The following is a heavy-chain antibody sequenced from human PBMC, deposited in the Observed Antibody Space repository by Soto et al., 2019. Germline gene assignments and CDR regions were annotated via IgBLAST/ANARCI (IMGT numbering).Heavy chain of an antibody. J-gene: IGHJ4*02. V-gene: IGHV4-59*08. CDR1: GGSISSYY. CDR2: FYYSGST. Sequence: QVQLQESGQGLVKPSETLSLTCTVSGGSISSYYWSWIRQPPGKGLGWIGYFYYSGSTNYNRSLTSRVTISVYTSKNQFSLQLSSVTAADTSVYYCARRYVGTLNYWGQGTLVTVSA. D-gene: IGHD3-16*01. CDR3: ARRYVGTLNY.